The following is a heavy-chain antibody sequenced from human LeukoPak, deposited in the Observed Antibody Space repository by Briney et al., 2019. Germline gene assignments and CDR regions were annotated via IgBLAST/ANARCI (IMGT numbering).Heavy chain of an antibody. CDR3: ARARRGYYDSSGYYWDGNWFDP. V-gene: IGHV4-59*01. Sequence: SETLSLTCTVSGGSISSYYWSWIRQPPGKGLEWIGYIYYGGSTNYNPSLKSRVTISVDTSKNQFSLKLSSVTAADTAVYYCARARRGYYDSSGYYWDGNWFDPWGQGTLVTVSS. CDR1: GGSISSYY. D-gene: IGHD3-22*01. CDR2: IYYGGST. J-gene: IGHJ5*02.